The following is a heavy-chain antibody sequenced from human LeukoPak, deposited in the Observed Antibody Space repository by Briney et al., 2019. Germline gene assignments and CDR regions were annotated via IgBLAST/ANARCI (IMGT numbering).Heavy chain of an antibody. Sequence: GGSLRLSCAASGFTFSSYSMNWVRQAPGKGLEWVSYISSSSSTIYYADSVKGRFTISRDNAKNSLYLQMNSLRAEDTALYYCAKDYYYGSATRDAFDIWGQGTMVTVSS. CDR2: ISSSSSTI. V-gene: IGHV3-48*04. D-gene: IGHD3-10*01. CDR3: AKDYYYGSATRDAFDI. CDR1: GFTFSSYS. J-gene: IGHJ3*02.